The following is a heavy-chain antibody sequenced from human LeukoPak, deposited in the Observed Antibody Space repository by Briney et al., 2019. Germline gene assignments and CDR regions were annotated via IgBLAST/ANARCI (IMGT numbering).Heavy chain of an antibody. Sequence: ASVKVSCKASGYTFTAYYIHWVRQAPGQGLEWMGRIDPNSGDTKYAQKFQDRVTMTRDTSMNTAYMEISSLRYDDTAVYYCGRGIQSFDPWGQGTLVTVSS. J-gene: IGHJ5*02. V-gene: IGHV1-2*06. CDR2: IDPNSGDT. CDR3: GRGIQSFDP. CDR1: GYTFTAYY.